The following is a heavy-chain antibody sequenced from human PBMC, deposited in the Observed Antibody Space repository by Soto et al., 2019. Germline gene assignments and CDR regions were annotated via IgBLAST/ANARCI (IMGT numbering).Heavy chain of an antibody. CDR2: LFGSGAGI. CDR3: ERDAVPFDGLWLMDT. V-gene: IGHV3-23*01. CDR1: GFTFSNHA. J-gene: IGHJ5*02. Sequence: GGSLRLSCAASGFTFSNHAMMWFRQAPGKGLECVSGLFGSGAGIEYADSVKGRFTISRDNSKNTLFLQMNSLRVEDTAVYYCERDAVPFDGLWLMDTWGQGKMVTVSS. D-gene: IGHD2-8*01.